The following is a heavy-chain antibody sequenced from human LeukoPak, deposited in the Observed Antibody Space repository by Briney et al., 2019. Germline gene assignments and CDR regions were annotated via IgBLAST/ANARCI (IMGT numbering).Heavy chain of an antibody. V-gene: IGHV4-4*02. Sequence: SETLSLTCAVSGGSISKTNWWSWVRQSPGTGLEWIGEIWHSGYTNYNPSLKSRVTISVDPSKNQFSLRLTSVTAADTALYYCARRYNWNHFDYWGHGTLVTVSS. CDR1: GGSISKTNW. J-gene: IGHJ4*01. CDR3: ARRYNWNHFDY. D-gene: IGHD1-20*01. CDR2: IWHSGYT.